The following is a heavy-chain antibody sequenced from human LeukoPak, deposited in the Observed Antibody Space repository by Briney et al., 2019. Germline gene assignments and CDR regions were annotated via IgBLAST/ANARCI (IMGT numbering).Heavy chain of an antibody. J-gene: IGHJ4*02. CDR3: ARVTRGYSYGVDY. CDR1: GFTFSSHE. V-gene: IGHV3-48*03. Sequence: QTGGSLRLSCAASGFTFSSHEMNWVRQAPGKGLEWVSYISSSGSTIYYADSVKGRFTISRDNAKNSLYLQMNSLRAEDTAVYYCARVTRGYSYGVDYWGQGTLVTVSS. D-gene: IGHD5-18*01. CDR2: ISSSGSTI.